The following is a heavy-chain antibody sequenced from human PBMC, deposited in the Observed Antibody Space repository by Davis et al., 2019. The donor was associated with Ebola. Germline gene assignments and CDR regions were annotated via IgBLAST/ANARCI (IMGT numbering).Heavy chain of an antibody. CDR3: ARDLDTAMVKNYYYGMDV. Sequence: PGGSLRLSCAASGFTFDDYTMHWVRHAPGKGLEWVSLISWDGGSTYYADSVKGRFTISRDNSKNTLYLQMNSLRAEDTAVYYCARDLDTAMVKNYYYGMDVWGQGTTVTVSS. J-gene: IGHJ6*02. CDR2: ISWDGGST. CDR1: GFTFDDYT. V-gene: IGHV3-43*01. D-gene: IGHD5-18*01.